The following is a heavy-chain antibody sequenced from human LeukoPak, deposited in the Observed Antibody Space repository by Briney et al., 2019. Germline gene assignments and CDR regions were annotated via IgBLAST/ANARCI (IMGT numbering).Heavy chain of an antibody. CDR2: ISSSSTI. CDR3: ARLGRSGSYNYYYYMDV. J-gene: IGHJ6*03. Sequence: GGSLRLSCAASGFTFSSYSMNWVRQAPGKGLEWVSYISSSSTIYYADSVKGRFTISRDNAKNSLYLQMNSLRAEDTAVYYCARLGRSGSYNYYYYMDVWGKGTPVTVSS. CDR1: GFTFSSYS. V-gene: IGHV3-48*04. D-gene: IGHD1-26*01.